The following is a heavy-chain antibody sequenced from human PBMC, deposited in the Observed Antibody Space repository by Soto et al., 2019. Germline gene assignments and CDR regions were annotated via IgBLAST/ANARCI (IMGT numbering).Heavy chain of an antibody. CDR1: GGTFSSYA. Sequence: QVQLVQSGAEVKKPGSSVKVSCKASGGTFSSYAVSWVRQAPGQGLEWMGGIIPILGTANYAQKFQGRVTITADESTTTGYMELSSLRSEDTAVYYCARRAVDGILLGWFEPWGQGTLVTVSS. V-gene: IGHV1-69*01. CDR2: IIPILGTA. D-gene: IGHD6-19*01. J-gene: IGHJ5*02. CDR3: ARRAVDGILLGWFEP.